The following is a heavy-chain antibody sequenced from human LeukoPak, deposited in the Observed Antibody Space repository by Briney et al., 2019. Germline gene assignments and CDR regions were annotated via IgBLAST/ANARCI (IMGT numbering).Heavy chain of an antibody. J-gene: IGHJ4*02. CDR2: IYHSGRT. D-gene: IGHD3-10*01. CDR1: GYSISSGYY. CDR3: ARRESGSYIDY. V-gene: IGHV4-38-2*02. Sequence: PSETLSLTCTVSGYSISSGYYWGWIRQPPGKGLEWIGSIYHSGRTFYNPSLKSRVTIPVDTSKNQFSLKLTSVTAADTAVYYCARRESGSYIDYWGQGTLVTVSS.